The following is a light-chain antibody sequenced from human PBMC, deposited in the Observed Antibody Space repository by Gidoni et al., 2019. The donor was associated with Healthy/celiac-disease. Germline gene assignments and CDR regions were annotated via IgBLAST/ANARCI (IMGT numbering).Light chain of an antibody. J-gene: IGKJ4*01. CDR3: LQNCNWPLT. CDR1: QSSSSD. V-gene: IGKV1-6*01. Sequence: PPSLSPAGGERATISGRESQSSSSDLGWQQQKPGQAPKILIDAASNREIGVTSRFSGSGSGTDFTITISSLEPEDFAIYYWLQNCNWPLTFGGGTKVEIK. CDR2: AAS.